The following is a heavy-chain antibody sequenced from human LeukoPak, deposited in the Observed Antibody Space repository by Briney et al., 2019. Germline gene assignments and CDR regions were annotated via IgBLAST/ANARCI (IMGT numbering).Heavy chain of an antibody. Sequence: PGGSLRLSCAASGFTFSSYWMQWVRQAPGKGLVWVSRINSDGSSTGYADSVEGRFTISRDNAKNTLYLQMNSLRAEDTAVYYCGAYDYVWGNHAFDIWGQGTMVTVSS. D-gene: IGHD3-16*01. CDR3: GAYDYVWGNHAFDI. CDR1: GFTFSSYW. CDR2: INSDGSST. J-gene: IGHJ3*02. V-gene: IGHV3-74*01.